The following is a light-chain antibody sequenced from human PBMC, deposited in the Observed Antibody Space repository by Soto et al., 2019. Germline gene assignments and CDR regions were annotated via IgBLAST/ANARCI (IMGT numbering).Light chain of an antibody. CDR3: QHYNIYSPWT. CDR2: AAS. J-gene: IGKJ1*01. CDR1: QSISSW. Sequence: DIQMTQSPSTLSASVGDRVTITCRASQSISSWLAWYQQKPGKAPKRLIYAASSLQSGVPSRFSGSGSGTEFTLTISGLQPDDFATYYCQHYNIYSPWTFGQGTKVDI. V-gene: IGKV1-5*01.